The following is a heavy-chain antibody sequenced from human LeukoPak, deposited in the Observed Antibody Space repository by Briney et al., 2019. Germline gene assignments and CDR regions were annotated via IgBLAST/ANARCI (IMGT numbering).Heavy chain of an antibody. CDR1: GGSISSSY. CDR2: IYTSGGT. J-gene: IGHJ4*02. D-gene: IGHD2-15*01. CDR3: ARRRSGGRDFDY. Sequence: SETLSLTCTVSGGSISSSYWTWIRQPPGKGLEWTGYIYTSGGTNYNPSLKSRVTISVDTSKSQFSLNLSSVTAADTAVYFCARRRSGGRDFDYWGQGTLVTVSS. V-gene: IGHV4-4*09.